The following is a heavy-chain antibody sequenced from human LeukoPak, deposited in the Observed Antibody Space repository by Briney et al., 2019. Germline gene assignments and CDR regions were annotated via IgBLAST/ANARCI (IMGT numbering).Heavy chain of an antibody. CDR3: AGTLWGLELDY. CDR2: ISGSGGST. J-gene: IGHJ4*02. D-gene: IGHD1-1*01. CDR1: GFTFSSYA. V-gene: IGHV3-23*01. Sequence: GGSLRLSCAASGFTFSSYAMSWVRQAPGKGLEWVSAISGSGGSTYYADSVKGRFTISRDNAKNSLYLQMNSLRAEDTAVYYCAGTLWGLELDYWGQGTLVTVSS.